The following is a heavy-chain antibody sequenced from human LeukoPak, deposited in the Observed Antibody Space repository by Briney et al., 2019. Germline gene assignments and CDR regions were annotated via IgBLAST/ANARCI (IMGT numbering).Heavy chain of an antibody. Sequence: GGSLRLSCAASGFTFSTYGMHWVRQAPGKGLGWMTFIQAGGDEKYYAESVKGRFTVSRDNSKNTLYLQMNSLRAEDTAVYYCARDTPGYGGDDFDYWGQGALVTVSS. V-gene: IGHV3-30*02. CDR3: ARDTPGYGGDDFDY. D-gene: IGHD4-23*01. CDR2: IQAGGDEK. CDR1: GFTFSTYG. J-gene: IGHJ4*02.